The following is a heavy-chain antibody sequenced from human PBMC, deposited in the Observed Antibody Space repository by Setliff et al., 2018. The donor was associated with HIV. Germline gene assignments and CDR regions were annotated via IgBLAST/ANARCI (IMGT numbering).Heavy chain of an antibody. V-gene: IGHV3-73*01. D-gene: IGHD3-10*01. CDR1: GFTFSGSA. CDR3: TRSLLDTYYYESGTYPSLDV. CDR2: IRSKDKSYAT. J-gene: IGHJ6*04. Sequence: PGGSLRLSCAASGFTFSGSAIHWVRQAHGKGLEWVGRIRSKDKSYATTNPASLKGRFTISRDDSKTTACLQMYSLKTEDKAVYYCTRSLLDTYYYESGTYPSLDVWGKGTPVTVSS.